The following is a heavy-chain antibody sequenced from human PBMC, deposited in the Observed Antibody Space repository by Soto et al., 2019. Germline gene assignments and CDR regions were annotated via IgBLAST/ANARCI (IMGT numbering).Heavy chain of an antibody. CDR2: IKSKKDGGTT. V-gene: IGHV3-15*07. CDR3: AADLPGHGGGYEFDY. CDR1: GFTFITAW. Sequence: EVQLVESGGDLVKPGGPLRLSCAASGFTFITAWMNWVRQAPGKGLEWVGRIKSKKDGGTTDYAAPVKGRFTISRDDSKNTVYLQMNSLRTEDTALYYCAADLPGHGGGYEFDYWGQGTPVTVSS. J-gene: IGHJ4*01. D-gene: IGHD2-15*01.